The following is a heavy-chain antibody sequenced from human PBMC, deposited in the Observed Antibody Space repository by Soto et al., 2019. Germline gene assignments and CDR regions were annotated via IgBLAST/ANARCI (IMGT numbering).Heavy chain of an antibody. CDR2: IYYSGST. CDR3: ARLGGYYQALDH. J-gene: IGHJ4*02. V-gene: IGHV4-61*05. D-gene: IGHD3-3*01. Sequence: PSETLSLTCTVSGGSISSSSCCWSWNRQPPGKGLEWIGCIYYSGSTNYNPSLKSRLTISVDRSKNQVSLNLTSVTAADTAVYFCARLGGYYQALDHWSQGTLVTVSS. CDR1: GGSISSSSCC.